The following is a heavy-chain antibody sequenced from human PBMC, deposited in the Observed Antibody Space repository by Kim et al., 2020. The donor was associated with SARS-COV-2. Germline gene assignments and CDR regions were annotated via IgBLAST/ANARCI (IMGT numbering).Heavy chain of an antibody. Sequence: ASVKVSCKASGYTFTGYYMHWVRQAPGQGLEWMGWINPNSGGTNYAQKFQGRVTMTRDTSISTAYMELSRLRSDDTAVYYCARDFVSGGSEFDYWGQGTLVTVSS. J-gene: IGHJ4*02. V-gene: IGHV1-2*02. CDR3: ARDFVSGGSEFDY. CDR2: INPNSGGT. CDR1: GYTFTGYY. D-gene: IGHD3-16*01.